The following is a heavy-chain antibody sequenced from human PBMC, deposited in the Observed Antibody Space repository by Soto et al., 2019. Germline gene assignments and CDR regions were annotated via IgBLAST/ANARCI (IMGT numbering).Heavy chain of an antibody. CDR1: GGTFSSYA. V-gene: IGHV1-69*13. Sequence: SVKVSCKASGGTFSSYAISWVRQAPGQGLEWMGGIIPIFGTANYAQKFQGRVTITADESTSTAYMELSSLRSEDTAVYYCASWSRDIFGSYGMDVWGQGTTVTVSS. CDR3: ASWSRDIFGSYGMDV. J-gene: IGHJ6*02. CDR2: IIPIFGTA. D-gene: IGHD3-3*02.